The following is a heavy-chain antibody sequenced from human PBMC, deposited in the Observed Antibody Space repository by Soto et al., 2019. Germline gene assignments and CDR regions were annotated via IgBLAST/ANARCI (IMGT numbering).Heavy chain of an antibody. Sequence: EVQVVESGGGLVQPGKSLRLSCAASGFLFINAWMNWVRQAPGKGLEWVGRIKSETGGGTTDYAAPVKGRFTIARDDSKNMLYLQMNSLKTEDSAVYYCTKTYTGGSFYTWGQGTLVTVSS. CDR1: GFLFINAW. CDR2: IKSETGGGTT. D-gene: IGHD1-26*01. CDR3: TKTYTGGSFYT. V-gene: IGHV3-15*07. J-gene: IGHJ5*02.